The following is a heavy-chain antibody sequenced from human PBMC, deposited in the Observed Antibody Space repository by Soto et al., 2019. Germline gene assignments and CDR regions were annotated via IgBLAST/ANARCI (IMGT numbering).Heavy chain of an antibody. V-gene: IGHV4-61*01. CDR2: VYYSGST. CDR1: GGSVNSGSYY. D-gene: IGHD2-15*01. CDR3: ARVMVGCGRDY. Sequence: QVQLQESGPGLVKPSETLALTCTVSGGSVNSGSYYWRWIRQPPGKGLEWIGNVYYSGSTNYNPSPWSRVTISVDTSKNQFSLKLSSVTAADTAVYYCARVMVGCGRDYWGQGTLVTVSS. J-gene: IGHJ4*02.